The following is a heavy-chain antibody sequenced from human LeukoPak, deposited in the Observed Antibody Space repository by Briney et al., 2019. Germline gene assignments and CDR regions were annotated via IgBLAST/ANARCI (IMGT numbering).Heavy chain of an antibody. J-gene: IGHJ4*02. CDR2: ISYDGSNK. Sequence: GRSLRLSCAASGFTFSSYAMSWVRQAPGKGLEWVAVISYDGSNKYYADSVKGRFTISRDNSKNTLYLQMNSLRAEDTAVYYCAKDSGGGSFDYWGQGTLVTVSS. CDR1: GFTFSSYA. D-gene: IGHD2-15*01. CDR3: AKDSGGGSFDY. V-gene: IGHV3-30*18.